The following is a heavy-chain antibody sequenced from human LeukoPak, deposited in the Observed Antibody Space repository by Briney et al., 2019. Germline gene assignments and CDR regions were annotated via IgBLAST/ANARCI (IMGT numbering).Heavy chain of an antibody. D-gene: IGHD5-18*01. CDR1: GGSISNYY. CDR2: IYYTGST. V-gene: IGHV4-59*01. J-gene: IGHJ6*02. Sequence: SETLSLTCTVSGGSISNYYWTWIRQPPGKGLEWIGYIYYTGSTNYNPSLKSRVTISVDTSKNQFSLKLSSVTAADTAVYYCARGMGYSYGLTYYYYGMDVWGQGTTVTVSS. CDR3: ARGMGYSYGLTYYYYGMDV.